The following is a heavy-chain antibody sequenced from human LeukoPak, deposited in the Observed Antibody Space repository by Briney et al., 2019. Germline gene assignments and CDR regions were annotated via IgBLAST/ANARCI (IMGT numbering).Heavy chain of an antibody. D-gene: IGHD1-26*01. V-gene: IGHV4-30-4*08. J-gene: IGHJ3*02. CDR1: GGSISSGDYY. Sequence: SQTLSLTCTVSGGSISSGDYYWSWIRQPPGKGLEWIGYIYYSGSAYYNPSLKSRVTISVDTSENQFSLKLSSVTAADTAVYYCASDSGSQKAFDIWGQGTMVTVSS. CDR2: IYYSGSA. CDR3: ASDSGSQKAFDI.